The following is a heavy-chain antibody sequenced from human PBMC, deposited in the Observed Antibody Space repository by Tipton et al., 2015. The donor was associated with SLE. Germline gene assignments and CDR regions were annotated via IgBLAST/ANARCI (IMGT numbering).Heavy chain of an antibody. V-gene: IGHV3-7*03. CDR2: IKQDGSEK. D-gene: IGHD6-6*01. CDR1: GFTFSSYW. CDR3: AREQLGDAFDI. J-gene: IGHJ3*02. Sequence: SLRLSCAASGFTFSSYWMSWVRQAPGRGLEWVANIKQDGSEKYYVDSVKGRFTISRDNAKNSLYLQMNSLRAEDTAVYYCAREQLGDAFDIWGQGTMVTVSS.